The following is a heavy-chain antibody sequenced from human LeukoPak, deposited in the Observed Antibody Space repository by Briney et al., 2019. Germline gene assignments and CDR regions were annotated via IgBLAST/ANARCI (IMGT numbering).Heavy chain of an antibody. J-gene: IGHJ4*02. CDR1: GYTFTGYY. CDR3: ARGSITMVRGVPSGGIDY. D-gene: IGHD3-10*01. Sequence: ASVKVSCKASGYTFTGYYMHWVRQAPGQGLEWMGIINPSGGSTSYAQKFQGRVTMTRDTSTSTVYMELSSLRSEDTAVYYCARGSITMVRGVPSGGIDYWGQGTLVTVSS. CDR2: INPSGGST. V-gene: IGHV1-46*01.